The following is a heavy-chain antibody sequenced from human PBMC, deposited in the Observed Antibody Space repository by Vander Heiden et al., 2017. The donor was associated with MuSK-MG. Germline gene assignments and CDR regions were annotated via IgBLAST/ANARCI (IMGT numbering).Heavy chain of an antibody. CDR1: GFTFSSYS. V-gene: IGHV3-21*01. J-gene: IGHJ4*02. Sequence: EVQLVESGGGLVKAGGSLRLSCAASGFTFSSYSMNWVRQAPGKGLEWVSSISSSSSYIYYADSVKGRFTISRDNAKDSLYLQMNSLRAEDTAVYYCARVSGGDCYGYWGQGTLVTVSS. CDR3: ARVSGGDCYGY. CDR2: ISSSSSYI. D-gene: IGHD2-21*01.